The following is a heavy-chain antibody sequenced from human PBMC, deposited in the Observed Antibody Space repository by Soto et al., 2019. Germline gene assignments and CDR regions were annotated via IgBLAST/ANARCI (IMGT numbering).Heavy chain of an antibody. CDR1: GFPFSSYA. CDR2: LSGNAEST. V-gene: IGHV3-23*01. J-gene: IGHJ5*02. Sequence: GGSLRLSCAASGFPFSSYALSWVRQAPGKGLEWVSGLSGNAESTYDADSVRGRFIISRDNSNNTLYLQMNSLRAEDTAVYYCAKDLLYDAAPRFDPWGQGTLVTVSS. D-gene: IGHD2-15*01. CDR3: AKDLLYDAAPRFDP.